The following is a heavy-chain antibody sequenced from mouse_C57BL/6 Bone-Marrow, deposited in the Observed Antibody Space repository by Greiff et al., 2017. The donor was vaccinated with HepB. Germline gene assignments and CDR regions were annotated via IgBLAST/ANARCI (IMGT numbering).Heavy chain of an antibody. Sequence: VQLKESGGGLVQPKGSLKLSCAASGFSFNTYAMNWVRQAPGKGLEWVARIRSKSNNYATYYADSVKDRFTISSDDSESMLYLQMNNLKTEDTAMYYCVREGITTVVPYYFDYWGQGTTLTVSS. CDR3: VREGITTVVPYYFDY. CDR2: IRSKSNNYAT. CDR1: GFSFNTYA. V-gene: IGHV10-1*01. D-gene: IGHD1-1*01. J-gene: IGHJ2*01.